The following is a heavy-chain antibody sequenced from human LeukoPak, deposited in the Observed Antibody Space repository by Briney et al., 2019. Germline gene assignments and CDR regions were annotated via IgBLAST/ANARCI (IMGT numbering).Heavy chain of an antibody. CDR2: IKQDGSEK. CDR1: GFTFSSHW. CDR3: ARDFGPHDY. D-gene: IGHD3-10*01. V-gene: IGHV3-7*05. J-gene: IGHJ4*02. Sequence: HPGGSLRLSCAASGFTFSSHWMSWVRQAPGKGLEWVANIKQDGSEKYYVASVGGRFTISRDNAKNSLSLQMNSLRAEDMAVYFCARDFGPHDYWGQGTLVTVSS.